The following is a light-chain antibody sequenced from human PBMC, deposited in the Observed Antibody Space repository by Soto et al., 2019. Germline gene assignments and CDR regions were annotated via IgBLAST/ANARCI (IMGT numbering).Light chain of an antibody. CDR3: QQLNSYPLT. J-gene: IGKJ4*01. CDR1: QSINNW. CDR2: KAF. Sequence: DIQMTQSPSTLSASVGDRVTITCRASQSINNWLAWYQQKPGKAPKLLIYKAFSLESGVPSRFSGRGSGTEFTLTISSLQPDDFATYYCQQLNSYPLTFGGGTRVEIK. V-gene: IGKV1-5*03.